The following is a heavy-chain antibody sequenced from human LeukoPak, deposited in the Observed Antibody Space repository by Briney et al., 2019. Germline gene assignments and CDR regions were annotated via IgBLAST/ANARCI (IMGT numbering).Heavy chain of an antibody. CDR1: GYTFTGYY. Sequence: GASVKVSCKASGYTFTGYYIHWVRQAPGQGLEWMGWINPNSGGTNYAQKFQGRVTMTRDTSISTAYMELRRLRSDDTAVYYCAREVPAIAVAGSGAEWFDPWGQGTLVTVSS. J-gene: IGHJ5*02. D-gene: IGHD6-19*01. V-gene: IGHV1-2*02. CDR3: AREVPAIAVAGSGAEWFDP. CDR2: INPNSGGT.